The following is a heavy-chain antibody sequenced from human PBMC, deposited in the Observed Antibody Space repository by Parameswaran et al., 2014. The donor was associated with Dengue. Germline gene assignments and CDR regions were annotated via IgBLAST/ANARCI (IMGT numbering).Heavy chain of an antibody. Sequence: VRQMPGKGLEWMGWINTNTGNPTYAQGFTGRFVFSLDTSVSTAYLQISSLKAEDTAVYYCARDKGIVATFGAAFFDYWGQGTLVTVSS. V-gene: IGHV7-4-1*02. CDR2: INTNTGNP. CDR3: ARDKGIVATFGAAFFDY. D-gene: IGHD5-12*01. J-gene: IGHJ4*02.